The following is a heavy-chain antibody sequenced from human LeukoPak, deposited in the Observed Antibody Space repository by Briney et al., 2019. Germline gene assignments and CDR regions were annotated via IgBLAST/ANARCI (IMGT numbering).Heavy chain of an antibody. V-gene: IGHV4-34*01. CDR1: GGSFSGYY. CDR2: INHSGST. D-gene: IGHD3-22*01. CDR3: ARLNLTDYYDSSGHREDAFDI. J-gene: IGHJ3*02. Sequence: SETLSLTCAVYGGSFSGYYWSWIRQPPGKGLEWIGEINHSGSTNYNPSLKSRVTISVDTSKNQFSLKLSSVTAADTAVYYCARLNLTDYYDSSGHREDAFDIWGQGTMVTVSS.